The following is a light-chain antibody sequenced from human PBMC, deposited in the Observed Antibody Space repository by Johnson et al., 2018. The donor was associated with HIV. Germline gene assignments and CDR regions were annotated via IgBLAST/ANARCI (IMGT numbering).Light chain of an antibody. CDR2: DHN. Sequence: QSVLTQPPSVSAAPGEKVNISCSGSSSNIENDYVSWYQQLPGTAPKLLIYDHNKRPSGIPDRFSGSKSGTSATLGITGLQTGDEGDYFCGAWDSTLNAYVFGTGTKVTVL. V-gene: IGLV1-51*01. J-gene: IGLJ1*01. CDR1: SSNIENDY. CDR3: GAWDSTLNAYV.